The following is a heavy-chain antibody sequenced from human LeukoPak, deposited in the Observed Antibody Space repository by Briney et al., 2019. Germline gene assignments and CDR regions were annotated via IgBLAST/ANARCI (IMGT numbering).Heavy chain of an antibody. CDR1: GGSISPYY. Sequence: SSETLSLTCSVSGGSISPYYWSWIRQPSGKGLEWIGYIYSSGSANYNPSLKSRVTISVDTSKNHFSLKLSSVTAADTAVYYCARMGGYSGYATHWGQGTLVTVSS. CDR3: ARMGGYSGYATH. CDR2: IYSSGSA. J-gene: IGHJ4*02. D-gene: IGHD5-12*01. V-gene: IGHV4-59*08.